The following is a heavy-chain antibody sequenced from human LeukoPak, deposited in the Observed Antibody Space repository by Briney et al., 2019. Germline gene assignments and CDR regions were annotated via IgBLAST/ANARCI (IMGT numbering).Heavy chain of an antibody. Sequence: SETLSLTCTVSGGSISSSSYYWGWIRQPPGKGLEWIGSIYYSGNTYYNASLKSQVSISIDTSKNQFSLKLTSVTAADTAVYYCARQPRYSGYATFDYWGQGTLVTVSS. V-gene: IGHV4-39*01. CDR2: IYYSGNT. D-gene: IGHD5-12*01. CDR1: GGSISSSSYY. CDR3: ARQPRYSGYATFDY. J-gene: IGHJ4*02.